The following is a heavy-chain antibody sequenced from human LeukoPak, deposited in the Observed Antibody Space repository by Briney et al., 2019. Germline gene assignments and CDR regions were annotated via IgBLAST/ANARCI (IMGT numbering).Heavy chain of an antibody. V-gene: IGHV1-2*03. CDR3: ARAYYYCSDY. Sequence: LGASVKVSCKASGYTFTGYYMHWVRQAPGQGLEWMGWINPNSGGTNYAQKFQGRVTMTRDTSISTAYVELNSLRSDDTAVYYCARAYYYCSDYWGQGTLVTVSS. CDR2: INPNSGGT. CDR1: GYTFTGYY. J-gene: IGHJ4*02. D-gene: IGHD3-22*01.